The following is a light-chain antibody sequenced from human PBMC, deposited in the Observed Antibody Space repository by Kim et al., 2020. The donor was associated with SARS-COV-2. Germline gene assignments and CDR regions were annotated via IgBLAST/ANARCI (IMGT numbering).Light chain of an antibody. CDR3: SSYTSSSNPYV. J-gene: IGLJ1*01. V-gene: IGLV2-14*01. CDR1: SSDVGGYNY. Sequence: QSALTQPASVSGSPGQSITISCTGTSSDVGGYNYVSCYQQHPGKAPKLMIYDVSKRPSGVSNRFSGSKSGNTASLTISGLQAEDEADYYCSSYTSSSNPYVFGTGAKVTVL. CDR2: DVS.